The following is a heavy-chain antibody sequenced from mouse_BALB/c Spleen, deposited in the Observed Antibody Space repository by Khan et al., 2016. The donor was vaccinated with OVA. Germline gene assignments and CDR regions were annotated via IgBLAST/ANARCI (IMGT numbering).Heavy chain of an antibody. CDR1: DYTFTSYD. CDR3: ARGRYYGSNPLMDY. Sequence: QVRLQQSGAELVKPGASVNLSCKASDYTFTSYDINWVRQGPEQGLEWIGWIFPGNGNIKYNEKFKGKATLTTDKSSTTAYMQRSRLTSEDSAVYFFARGRYYGSNPLMDYWGQGTSVTVSS. D-gene: IGHD1-1*01. V-gene: IGHV1S56*01. CDR2: IFPGNGNI. J-gene: IGHJ4*01.